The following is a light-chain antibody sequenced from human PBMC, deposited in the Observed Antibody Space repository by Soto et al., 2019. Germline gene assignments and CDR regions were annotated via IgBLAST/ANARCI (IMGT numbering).Light chain of an antibody. Sequence: DVQMTQSPSTLSASVGDRVTITCRASQGISNRLAWYQQKPGKAPKLLIYQASSLKSGVPSRFVGSGSGTEFTLTITSLQPDDFATYYCQQYNSHWTFGQGTKVEIK. J-gene: IGKJ1*01. CDR1: QGISNR. CDR3: QQYNSHWT. CDR2: QAS. V-gene: IGKV1-5*03.